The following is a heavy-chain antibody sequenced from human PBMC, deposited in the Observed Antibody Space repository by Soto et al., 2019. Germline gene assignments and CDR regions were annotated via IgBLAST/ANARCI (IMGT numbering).Heavy chain of an antibody. CDR2: IIPIFGTA. Sequence: SVKVSCKASGGTFSSYAISWVRQAPGQGLEWMGGIIPIFGTANYAQKFQGRVTITADESTSTAYMGLSSLRSEDTAVYYCASGGTYSSSSHTYYYYYGMDVWGQGTTVTVSS. CDR3: ASGGTYSSSSHTYYYYYGMDV. CDR1: GGTFSSYA. D-gene: IGHD6-6*01. V-gene: IGHV1-69*13. J-gene: IGHJ6*02.